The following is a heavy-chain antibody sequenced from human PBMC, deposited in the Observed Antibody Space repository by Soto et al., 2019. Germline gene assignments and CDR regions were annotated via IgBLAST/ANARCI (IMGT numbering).Heavy chain of an antibody. Sequence: PSETLSLTCVVYGGTFSGYYWRWIRQPPGKGLEWIREINHSGSTNFTPSLKSRVTISVDTSKNQFSLKLSSVTAADTAVYDCARAGIAARLVDFWGQGTLVTVSS. V-gene: IGHV4-34*01. J-gene: IGHJ4*02. D-gene: IGHD6-6*01. CDR3: ARAGIAARLVDF. CDR1: GGTFSGYY. CDR2: INHSGST.